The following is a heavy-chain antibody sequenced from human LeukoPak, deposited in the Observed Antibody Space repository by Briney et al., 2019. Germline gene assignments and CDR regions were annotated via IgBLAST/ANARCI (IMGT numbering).Heavy chain of an antibody. CDR2: ISWDGKSL. Sequence: PGGSLRLSCTASGLRLDDYAMHWVRQVPGKGLEWVSGISWDGKSLGYADSVKGRFTISRDNSKNTLYLEMKSLRADDTAVYYCARVKGRVYGSGTFYNGAFDIWGQGTMVTVSS. J-gene: IGHJ3*02. CDR1: GLRLDDYA. D-gene: IGHD3-10*01. CDR3: ARVKGRVYGSGTFYNGAFDI. V-gene: IGHV3-9*01.